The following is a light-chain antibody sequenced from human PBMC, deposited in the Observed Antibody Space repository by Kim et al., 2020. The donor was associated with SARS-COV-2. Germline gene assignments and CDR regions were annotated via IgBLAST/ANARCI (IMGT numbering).Light chain of an antibody. CDR3: SSYAGSNNLL. Sequence: GRSVTTSCTGTSSDVGGYNYDSCYQQQPGKAPKLIIYEVSKRPSGVPDRFSGSKSGNTASLTVSGLQAEDEADYYCSSYAGSNNLLFGGGTKLTVL. CDR2: EVS. CDR1: SSDVGGYNY. V-gene: IGLV2-8*01. J-gene: IGLJ3*02.